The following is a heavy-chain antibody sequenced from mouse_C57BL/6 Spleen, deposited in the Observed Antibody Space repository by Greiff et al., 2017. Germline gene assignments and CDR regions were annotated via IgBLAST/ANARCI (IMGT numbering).Heavy chain of an antibody. Sequence: VQLQQPGAELVKPGASVKLSCKASGYTFTSYWMHWVKQRPGRGLEWIGRIDPNSGGTKYNEKFKSKATLTVDKPSSKAYMQLSSLTSEDSAVYYCARKVTGTDYYAMDYWGQGTSVTVSS. CDR1: GYTFTSYW. CDR2: IDPNSGGT. D-gene: IGHD4-1*01. J-gene: IGHJ4*01. CDR3: ARKVTGTDYYAMDY. V-gene: IGHV1-72*01.